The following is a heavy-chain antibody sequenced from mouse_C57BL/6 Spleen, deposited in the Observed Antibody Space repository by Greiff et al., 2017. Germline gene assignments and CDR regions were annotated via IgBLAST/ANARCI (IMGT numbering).Heavy chain of an antibody. CDR1: GYSITSGYY. CDR3: AREGGDVYAMDY. CDR2: ISYDGSN. J-gene: IGHJ4*01. Sequence: EVQLVESGPGLVKPSQSLSLTCSVTGYSITSGYYWNWIRQFPGNKLEWMGYISYDGSNNYNPSLKNRISITRDTSKNQFFLKLNSVTTEDTATYYCAREGGDVYAMDYWGQGTSVTVSS. V-gene: IGHV3-6*01.